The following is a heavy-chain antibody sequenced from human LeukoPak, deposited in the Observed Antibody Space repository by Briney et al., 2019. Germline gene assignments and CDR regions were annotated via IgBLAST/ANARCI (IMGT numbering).Heavy chain of an antibody. CDR2: ISSSSNYI. J-gene: IGHJ4*02. CDR3: AREFTAAAGMGLDY. CDR1: GFTFSSYS. V-gene: IGHV3-21*01. D-gene: IGHD6-13*01. Sequence: GGSLRLSCAASGFTFSSYSMNWVRQAPGKGLEWVSSISSSSNYIYYADSVKGRFTISRDNAKNSLYLQMNSLRAEDTAVYYCAREFTAAAGMGLDYWGQGTLVTVSS.